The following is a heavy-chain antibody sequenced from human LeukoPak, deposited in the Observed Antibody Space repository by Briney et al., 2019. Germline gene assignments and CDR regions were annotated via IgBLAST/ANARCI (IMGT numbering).Heavy chain of an antibody. D-gene: IGHD3-22*01. CDR2: IYYSRST. CDR3: ARSPSRYYYDSSGYYRYFDY. J-gene: IGHJ4*02. Sequence: PSETLSLTCTVSGGSISSYYWSWIRQPPGKGLEWIGYIYYSRSTNYNPSLKSRVTISVDTSKNQFSLKLSSVTAADTAVYYCARSPSRYYYDSSGYYRYFDYWGQGTLVTVSS. CDR1: GGSISSYY. V-gene: IGHV4-59*01.